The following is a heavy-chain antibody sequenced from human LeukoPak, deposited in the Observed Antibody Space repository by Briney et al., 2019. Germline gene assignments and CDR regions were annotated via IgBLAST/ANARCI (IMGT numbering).Heavy chain of an antibody. Sequence: SETLSLTCTVSGGSITSYHWSWIRQPPGKGLEWIGSIYYSGSTYYNPSLKSRVTISVDTSKNQFSLKLSSVTAADTAVYYCAIGATSSGYYYVPFDPWGQGTLVTVSS. CDR1: GGSITSYH. J-gene: IGHJ5*02. V-gene: IGHV4-59*12. CDR3: AIGATSSGYYYVPFDP. D-gene: IGHD3-22*01. CDR2: IYYSGST.